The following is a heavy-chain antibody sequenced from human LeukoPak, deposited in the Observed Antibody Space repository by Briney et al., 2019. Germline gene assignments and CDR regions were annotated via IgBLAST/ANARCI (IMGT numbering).Heavy chain of an antibody. V-gene: IGHV3-21*01. J-gene: IGHJ6*03. CDR3: AKDRGSSSYYYMDV. Sequence: GGSLRLSCAASGFTFSSYSMNWVRQAPGKGLEWVSSISSSSSYIYYADSVKGRFTISRDNAKNSLYLQMNSLRAEDTAVYYCAKDRGSSSYYYMDVWGKGTTVTVSS. D-gene: IGHD6-6*01. CDR2: ISSSSSYI. CDR1: GFTFSSYS.